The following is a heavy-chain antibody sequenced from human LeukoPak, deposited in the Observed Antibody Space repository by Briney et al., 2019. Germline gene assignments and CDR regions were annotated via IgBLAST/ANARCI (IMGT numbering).Heavy chain of an antibody. CDR3: AKFRQPLGFVNQAFDY. D-gene: IGHD1-14*01. CDR1: GFTVSSNY. V-gene: IGHV3-53*01. J-gene: IGHJ4*02. CDR2: IYSGGST. Sequence: GGSLTLSCAASGFTVSSNYMSWVREAPGKGREWVSVIYSGGSTYYADSVKGRFTISRDNSKNTLYLQMNSLRVEDTALYYCAKFRQPLGFVNQAFDYWGQGTPVTVSS.